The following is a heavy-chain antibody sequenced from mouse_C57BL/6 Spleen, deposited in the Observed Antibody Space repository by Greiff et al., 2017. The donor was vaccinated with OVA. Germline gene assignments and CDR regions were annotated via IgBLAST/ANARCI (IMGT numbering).Heavy chain of an antibody. Sequence: QVQLQQPGAELVRPGTSVKLSCKASGYTFTSYWMHWVKQRPGQGLEWIGVIDPSDSYTNYNQKFKGKATLTVDTSSSTAYMQLSSLTSEDTAVYCCAREGGRSGYRFAYWGQGTLVTVSA. CDR3: AREGGRSGYRFAY. V-gene: IGHV1-59*01. J-gene: IGHJ3*01. CDR2: IDPSDSYT. D-gene: IGHD3-2*02. CDR1: GYTFTSYW.